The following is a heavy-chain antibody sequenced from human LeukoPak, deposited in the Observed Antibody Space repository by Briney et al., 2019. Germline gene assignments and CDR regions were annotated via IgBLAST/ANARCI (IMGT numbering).Heavy chain of an antibody. J-gene: IGHJ4*02. Sequence: PGGSLRLSCTVSGFTFSRTWMRWVRQAPGKGLVWVSHINGDGTSTNYADSVKGRFTISRDNAKNSLYLQMNSLRAEDTAVYYCARDTPTVTAYFDFWGQGTLVTVSS. CDR2: INGDGTST. CDR1: GFTFSRTW. D-gene: IGHD2-21*02. CDR3: ARDTPTVTAYFDF. V-gene: IGHV3-74*01.